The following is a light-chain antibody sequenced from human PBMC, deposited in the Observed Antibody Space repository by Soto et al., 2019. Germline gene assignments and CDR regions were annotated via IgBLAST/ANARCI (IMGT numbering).Light chain of an antibody. V-gene: IGLV1-40*01. CDR3: AAWHDSLSGVI. J-gene: IGLJ2*01. Sequence: QSVLTQPPSVSGAPGRGVTVSCTGSNSNIGAGYDVHWYQQFPGRSPKLLIYTNNQRPSGVPDRFSASKSGTSASLAISGLRSEDEADYYCAAWHDSLSGVIFGGGTKLTVL. CDR2: TNN. CDR1: NSNIGAGYD.